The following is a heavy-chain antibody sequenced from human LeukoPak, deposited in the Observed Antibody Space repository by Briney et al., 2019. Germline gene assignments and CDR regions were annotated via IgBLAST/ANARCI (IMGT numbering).Heavy chain of an antibody. J-gene: IGHJ4*02. CDR2: IRQDGSEK. V-gene: IGHV3-7*01. D-gene: IGHD2-2*02. CDR1: GFTFSSYW. Sequence: GGSLRLSCAASGFTFSSYWMSWVRQAPGKGLEWVANIRQDGSEKYYVDSVKGRFTISRDNAKNSLYLQMNSLRAEDTAVYYCASSTSCYSCLDNWGQGTLVTVSS. CDR3: ASSTSCYSCLDN.